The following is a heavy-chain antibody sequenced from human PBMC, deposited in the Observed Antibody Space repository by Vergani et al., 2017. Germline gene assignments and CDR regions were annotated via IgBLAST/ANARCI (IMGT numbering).Heavy chain of an antibody. CDR2: FSYGGSS. CDR1: GGSISRISYY. CDR3: VRRTFYYGSGSSSWFDP. V-gene: IGHV4-39*01. J-gene: IGHJ5*02. D-gene: IGHD3-10*01. Sequence: LQLQESGPGLVKPSETLSLTCIVTGGSISRISYYGAWVRQPPGKGLEWIGSFSYGGSSDFNPSLKSRVTLSMDTSKSQFSLKLTSVTAADTAVYYCVRRTFYYGSGSSSWFDPWGQGVLVTVSS.